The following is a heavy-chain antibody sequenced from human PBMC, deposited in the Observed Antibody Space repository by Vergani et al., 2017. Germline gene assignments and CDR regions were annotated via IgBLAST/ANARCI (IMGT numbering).Heavy chain of an antibody. D-gene: IGHD2-15*01. CDR2: INHSGST. CDR3: ARGLGYCSGGSCYGRYFQH. CDR1: GGSFSGYY. V-gene: IGHV4-34*01. J-gene: IGHJ1*01. Sequence: QVQLQQWGAGLLKPSETLSLTCAVYGGSFSGYYWSWIRQPPGKGLEWIGEINHSGSTNYNPSLKSRVTISVDTSKNQFSLKLRSVTAADTAVYYCARGLGYCSGGSCYGRYFQHWGQGTLVTVSS.